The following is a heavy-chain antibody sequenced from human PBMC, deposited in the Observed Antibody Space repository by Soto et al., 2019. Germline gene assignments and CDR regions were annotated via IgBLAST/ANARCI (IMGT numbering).Heavy chain of an antibody. Sequence: GSLRLSCAASGFDVRTKYMSWVRQAPGKGLEWVSVLYSGVTTNYAESVKGRFTVSRDSSKNTVYLQMNNLRAEDTAVYYCARTANYYDSSGYYYVVDYWGQGTLVTVSS. CDR1: GFDVRTKY. D-gene: IGHD3-22*01. V-gene: IGHV3-53*01. CDR3: ARTANYYDSSGYYYVVDY. J-gene: IGHJ4*02. CDR2: LYSGVTT.